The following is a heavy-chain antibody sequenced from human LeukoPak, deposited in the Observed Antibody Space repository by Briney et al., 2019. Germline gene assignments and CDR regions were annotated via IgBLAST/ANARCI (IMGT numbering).Heavy chain of an antibody. J-gene: IGHJ4*02. Sequence: PGRSLRLSCAASGFTFSSYGIHWVRQTPGKGLEWAAVIWYDGSNKYYADSVKGRFTISRDDSKNTLYLQMNRRRDEEMAMYYCARDRSVRWLDYLGQGTLVTVSS. V-gene: IGHV3-33*01. CDR1: GFTFSSYG. CDR2: IWYDGSNK. D-gene: IGHD4-23*01. CDR3: ARDRSVRWLDY.